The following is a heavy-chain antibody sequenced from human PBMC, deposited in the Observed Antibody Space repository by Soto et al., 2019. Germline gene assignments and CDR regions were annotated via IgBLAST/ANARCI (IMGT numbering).Heavy chain of an antibody. CDR3: ARALAVGPRDGYES. D-gene: IGHD3-22*01. Sequence: ASVKVSCKASGYEFTDKALHWVRQAPGQRLEWMGWINPANGNTKYSEKFQGRVTVTRDTSANKAYMDLRSLTSEDRAVYYCARALAVGPRDGYESWGQGSMVIV. V-gene: IGHV1-3*01. J-gene: IGHJ3*01. CDR1: GYEFTDKA. CDR2: INPANGNT.